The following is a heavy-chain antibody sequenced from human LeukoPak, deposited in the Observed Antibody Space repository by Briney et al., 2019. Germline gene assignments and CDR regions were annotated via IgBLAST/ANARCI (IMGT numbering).Heavy chain of an antibody. CDR2: ISAYNGNT. V-gene: IGHV1-18*04. CDR1: GYAFTAYY. Sequence: GASVKVSCKTSGYAFTAYYIHWVRQAPGQGLEWMGWISAYNGNTNYAQKLQGRVTMTTDTSTSTAYMELRSLRSDDTAVYYCARDRTIFGVVIIAGYWGQGTLVTVSS. CDR3: ARDRTIFGVVIIAGY. J-gene: IGHJ4*02. D-gene: IGHD3-3*01.